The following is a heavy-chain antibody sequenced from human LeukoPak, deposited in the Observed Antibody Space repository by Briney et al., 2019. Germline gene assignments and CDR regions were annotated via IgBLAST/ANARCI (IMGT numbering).Heavy chain of an antibody. V-gene: IGHV1-69*05. CDR2: IIPIFGTV. J-gene: IGHJ4*02. Sequence: SVKVSCKASGGTFSSYAISWVRQAPGQGLEWMGGIIPIFGTVNYAQKFQGRVTITTDESTSTAYMELSSLRSEDTAVYYCASGDFWSGPFDYWGQGTLVTVSS. CDR3: ASGDFWSGPFDY. D-gene: IGHD3-3*01. CDR1: GGTFSSYA.